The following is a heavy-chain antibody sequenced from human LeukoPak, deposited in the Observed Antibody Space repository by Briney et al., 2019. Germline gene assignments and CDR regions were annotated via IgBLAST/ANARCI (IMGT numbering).Heavy chain of an antibody. V-gene: IGHV3-48*03. CDR3: ATGWYAKFDD. CDR1: GFTFSSYE. J-gene: IGHJ4*02. CDR2: ISSSGSTI. D-gene: IGHD6-19*01. Sequence: GGSLRLSCAASGFTFSSYEMNRVRQAPGKGLEWVSYISSSGSTIYYADSVKGRFTISRDNAKNSLYLQMNSLRVEDTAVFYCATGWYAKFDDWGQGTLVTVSS.